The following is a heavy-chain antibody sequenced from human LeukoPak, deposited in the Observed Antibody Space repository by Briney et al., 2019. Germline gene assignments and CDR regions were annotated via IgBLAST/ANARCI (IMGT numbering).Heavy chain of an antibody. CDR2: INHSGST. CDR1: GGSFSGYY. CDR3: ARGNYGMDV. J-gene: IGHJ6*02. V-gene: IGHV4-34*01. Sequence: SETLCLTCAVYGGSFSGYYWSWIRQPPGKGLEWIGEINHSGSTNYNPSLKSRVTISVDTSKNQFSLKLSSETAADTAVYYCARGNYGMDVWGQGTTVTVSS.